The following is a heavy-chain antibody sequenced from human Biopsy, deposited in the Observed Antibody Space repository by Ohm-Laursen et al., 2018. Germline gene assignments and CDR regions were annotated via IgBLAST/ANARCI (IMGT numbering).Heavy chain of an antibody. CDR2: IFRNSGNI. Sequence: SLRLSCAASGFTFHDYAMHWVRQAPGKGLEWVSGIFRNSGNIDYAASVKGRFTISRDNAKNSLYLQMNSLRPEDTAFYYCATIAGWGSSPDLRPYWGQGTLVTVSA. J-gene: IGHJ4*02. V-gene: IGHV3-9*01. CDR1: GFTFHDYA. D-gene: IGHD3-3*01. CDR3: ATIAGWGSSPDLRPY.